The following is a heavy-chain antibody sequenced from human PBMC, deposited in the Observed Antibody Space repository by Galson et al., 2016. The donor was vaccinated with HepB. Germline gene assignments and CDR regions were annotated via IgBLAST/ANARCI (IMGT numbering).Heavy chain of an antibody. CDR3: AKATGSDYFFQH. CDR1: GFTFEGYV. Sequence: SLRLSCAASGFTFEGYVLHWVRQGPGKGLGWVSLISWDGAAAFYADSVKGRFTIFRDNRKNSLYLQMDSLRTEDTAFYYCAKATGSDYFFQHWGQGSLVTVSS. J-gene: IGHJ4*02. V-gene: IGHV3-43D*03. D-gene: IGHD1-26*01. CDR2: ISWDGAAA.